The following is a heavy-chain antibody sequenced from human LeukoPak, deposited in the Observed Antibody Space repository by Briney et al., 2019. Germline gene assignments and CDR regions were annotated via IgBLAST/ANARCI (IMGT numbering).Heavy chain of an antibody. CDR2: ILTGGNN. CDR1: GGSISSYY. V-gene: IGHV4-4*07. D-gene: IGHD2-21*02. CDR3: ARVGDSATYFDY. Sequence: SETLSLTCTVSGGSISSYYWSWIRQPAGKGLEWIGRILTGGNNNYNPSLQSRVTMSGDRSKNQFSLKLSSVTAADTAVYYCARVGDSATYFDYWGQGTLVTVSS. J-gene: IGHJ4*02.